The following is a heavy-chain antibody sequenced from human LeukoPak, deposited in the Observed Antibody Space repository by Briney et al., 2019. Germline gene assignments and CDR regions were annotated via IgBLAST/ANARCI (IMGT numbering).Heavy chain of an antibody. J-gene: IGHJ4*02. V-gene: IGHV3-48*02. Sequence: PGGSPRLSCAASGFTFSDYSMNWVRQAPGKGLEWVSYISSSSSTIYYADSVKGRFTISRDNAKNSLYLQMNSLRDEDTAVYYCARVAITVSRGYFDHWGQGTLVTVSS. CDR3: ARVAITVSRGYFDH. D-gene: IGHD4-11*01. CDR2: ISSSSSTI. CDR1: GFTFSDYS.